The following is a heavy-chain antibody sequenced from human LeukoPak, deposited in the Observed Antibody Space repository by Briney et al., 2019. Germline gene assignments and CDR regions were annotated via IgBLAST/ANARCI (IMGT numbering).Heavy chain of an antibody. CDR2: ISSSSSYI. CDR1: GFTFSSYS. CDR3: ARDRITVAATETSFDY. D-gene: IGHD6-19*01. V-gene: IGHV3-21*01. J-gene: IGHJ4*02. Sequence: YPGGSLRLSCAASGFTFSSYSMNWVRQAPGKGLEWVSSISSSSSYIYYADSVKGRFTISRDNAKNSLYLQMNSLRAEDTAVYYCARDRITVAATETSFDYWGQGTLVTVSS.